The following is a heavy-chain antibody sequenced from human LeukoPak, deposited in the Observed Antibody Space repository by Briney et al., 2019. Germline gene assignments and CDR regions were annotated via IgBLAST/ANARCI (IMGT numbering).Heavy chain of an antibody. J-gene: IGHJ4*02. V-gene: IGHV3-7*01. CDR1: GFTLSSYW. Sequence: GGSLRLSCAAPGFTLSSYWMSWVRQAPGKGLEWVANIKQDGSEKYYVDSVKGRFTISRDNAKNSLYLQMNSLRAEDTAVYYCARVGAVAGIYGWGQGTLVTVSS. CDR3: ARVGAVAGIYG. CDR2: IKQDGSEK. D-gene: IGHD6-19*01.